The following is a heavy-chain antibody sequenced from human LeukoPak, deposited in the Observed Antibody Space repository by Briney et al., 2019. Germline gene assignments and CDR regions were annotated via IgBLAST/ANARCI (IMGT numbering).Heavy chain of an antibody. CDR1: GGSISSYY. J-gene: IGHJ4*02. D-gene: IGHD5-12*01. V-gene: IGHV4-59*01. CDR3: ARSPGYGRRFTYYFDY. CDR2: IYYSGST. Sequence: PSETLSLTCTVSGGSISSYYWSWIRQPPGKGLEWIGYIYYSGSTNYNPSLKSRVTISVDTSKNQFSLKLSSVTAADTAVYYCARSPGYGRRFTYYFDYWGQGTLVTVSS.